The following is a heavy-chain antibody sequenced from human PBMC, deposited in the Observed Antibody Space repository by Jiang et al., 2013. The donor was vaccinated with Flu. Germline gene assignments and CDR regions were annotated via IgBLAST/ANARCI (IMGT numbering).Heavy chain of an antibody. J-gene: IGHJ4*02. V-gene: IGHV2-70*01. CDR1: GFSLSTSGMC. Sequence: KPTQTLTLTCTFSGFSLSTSGMCVSWIRQPPGKALEWLALIDWDDDKYYSTSLKTRLTISKDTSKNQVVLTMTNMDPVDTATYYCARSYGGNSLFPRGWGLLYFDYWGQGTLVTVSS. CDR2: IDWDDDK. CDR3: ARSYGGNSLFPRGWGLLYFDY. D-gene: IGHD4-23*01.